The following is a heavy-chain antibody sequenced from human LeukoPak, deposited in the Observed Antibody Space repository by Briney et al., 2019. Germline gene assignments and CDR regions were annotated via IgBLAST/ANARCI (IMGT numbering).Heavy chain of an antibody. J-gene: IGHJ4*02. CDR2: ISGNGGST. D-gene: IGHD6-13*01. CDR3: AKARAGDITAAFNY. V-gene: IGHV3-23*01. CDR1: GFTFSNYA. Sequence: GGSLRLSCAASGFTFSNYAMSWVRQAPGKGLEWVSAISGNGGSTYYADSVKGRFTISRDNSKNTLFLQMNSLRAEDTAVYYCAKARAGDITAAFNYWGQGTLVTVSS.